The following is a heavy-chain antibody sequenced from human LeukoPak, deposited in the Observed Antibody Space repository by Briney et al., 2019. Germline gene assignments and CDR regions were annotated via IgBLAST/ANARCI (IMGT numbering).Heavy chain of an antibody. Sequence: GGSLRLSCAASGFTVSSNYMSGVRQAPGKGLEWVSVIYSGGSTYYADSVKGRFTISRDNSKNTLYLQMNSLRAEDTAVYYCARAYPSNYGYYGMDVWGQGTTVTVSS. CDR3: ARAYPSNYGYYGMDV. CDR1: GFTVSSNY. J-gene: IGHJ6*02. CDR2: IYSGGST. D-gene: IGHD4-11*01. V-gene: IGHV3-66*01.